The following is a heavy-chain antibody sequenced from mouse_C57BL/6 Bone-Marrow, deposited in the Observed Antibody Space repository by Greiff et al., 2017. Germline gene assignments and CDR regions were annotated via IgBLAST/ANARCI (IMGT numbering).Heavy chain of an antibody. CDR1: GYTFTSYT. CDR2: INPSSGDT. D-gene: IGHD1-1*01. V-gene: IGHV1-4*01. Sequence: VQLQQSGAELARPGASVKMSCKASGYTFTSYTMHWVKQRPGQGLEWIGYINPSSGDTKYNQKFKDKATLTVEKSSSTAYLQLSSLTSDDSAVYYCAGSDYYGSSQFAYWGQGTMLTVSS. J-gene: IGHJ3*01. CDR3: AGSDYYGSSQFAY.